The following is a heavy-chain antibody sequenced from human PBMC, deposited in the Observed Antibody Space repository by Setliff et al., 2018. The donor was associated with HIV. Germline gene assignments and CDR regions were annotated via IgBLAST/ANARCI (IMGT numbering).Heavy chain of an antibody. D-gene: IGHD6-6*01. CDR2: IYYTGSP. CDR3: ARGGGTSSPIDYHYYIDV. J-gene: IGHJ6*03. CDR1: GDSISSSIYY. Sequence: SETLSLTCTVSGDSISSSIYYWGWVRQPPGNGLEWIGGIYYTGSPFYNPSLKSRVTISVDTSNNQFSLKLSSVTAADTAVYYCARGGGTSSPIDYHYYIDVWGKGTTVTVSS. V-gene: IGHV4-39*01.